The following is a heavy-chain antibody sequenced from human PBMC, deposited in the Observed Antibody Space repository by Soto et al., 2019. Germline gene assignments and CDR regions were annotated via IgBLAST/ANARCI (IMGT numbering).Heavy chain of an antibody. Sequence: DVQLLESGGGLVQPEGSLRLSCEASGFTFSSYAMGWVRQGPGKGLEWVAVVSIGGSTHYADSVRGRFTISRDNSKTTPSRQMNSLTAEDTAVYFCAKRRGAGGHFDYRGQGDLVTVPS. J-gene: IGHJ4*02. CDR2: VSIGGST. CDR3: AKRRGAGGHFDY. D-gene: IGHD2-15*01. V-gene: IGHV3-23*01. CDR1: GFTFSSYA.